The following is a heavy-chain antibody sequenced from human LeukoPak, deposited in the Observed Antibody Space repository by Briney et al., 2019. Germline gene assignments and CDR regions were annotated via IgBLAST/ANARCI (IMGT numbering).Heavy chain of an antibody. CDR2: VDNNGDT. J-gene: IGHJ4*02. CDR3: ARTGYQGGY. CDR1: GGSASSGHYF. D-gene: IGHD2-2*01. Sequence: SETLSLTCTVSGGSASSGHYFWSWVRQPPGKGLEWIGYVDNNGDTNYNPSLERRVTISIDTSRTQVSLKLDSVTAADTAVYYCARTGYQGGYWGQGTLVTVSS. V-gene: IGHV4-61*01.